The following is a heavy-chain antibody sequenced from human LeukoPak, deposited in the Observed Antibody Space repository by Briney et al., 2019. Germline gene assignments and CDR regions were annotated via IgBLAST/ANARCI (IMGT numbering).Heavy chain of an antibody. D-gene: IGHD6-25*01. CDR2: IRYDGSNK. V-gene: IGHV3-30*02. Sequence: GGSLRLSCAASGFTFSSHGMHWVRPAAGKGLEWVAFIRYDGSNKYYADSVKGRFTISRDNSNNTLYLQMNSPRAEDTAVYYCAKAAADYWGQGTLVTVSS. CDR1: GFTFSSHG. J-gene: IGHJ4*02. CDR3: AKAAADY.